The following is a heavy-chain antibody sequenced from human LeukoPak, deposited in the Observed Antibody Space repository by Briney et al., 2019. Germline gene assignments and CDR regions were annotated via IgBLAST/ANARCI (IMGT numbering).Heavy chain of an antibody. CDR2: IYYSGST. Sequence: SETLSLTCTVSGGSISSYCWSWIRQPPGKGLEWIGYIYYSGSTNYNPSLKSRVTISVDTSKNQFSLKLSSVTAADTAVYYCARYRRVYCSGGSCFRYFDLWGRGTLVTVSS. CDR1: GGSISSYC. CDR3: ARYRRVYCSGGSCFRYFDL. V-gene: IGHV4-59*01. J-gene: IGHJ2*01. D-gene: IGHD2-15*01.